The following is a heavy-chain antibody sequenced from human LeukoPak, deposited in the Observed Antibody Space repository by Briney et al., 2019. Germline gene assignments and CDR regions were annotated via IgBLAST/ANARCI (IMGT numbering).Heavy chain of an antibody. J-gene: IGHJ3*02. D-gene: IGHD6-6*01. CDR1: GFTFSSYD. CDR3: ARASMERDAFDI. V-gene: IGHV3-13*01. CDR2: IGTAGDT. Sequence: GGSLRLSCAASGFTFSSYDMHWVRHATGKGLEWVSAIGTAGDTYYPGSVKGRFTISRENAKNSLYLQMNSLRAGDTAVYYCARASMERDAFDIWGQGTMVTVSS.